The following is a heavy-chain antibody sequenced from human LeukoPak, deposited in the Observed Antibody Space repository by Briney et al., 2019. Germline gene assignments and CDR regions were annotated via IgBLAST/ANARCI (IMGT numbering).Heavy chain of an antibody. CDR1: GYSFTSYW. Sequence: GESLKISCKGSGYSFTSYWIGWVRQMPRKGLEWMGIIYPGDSDTRYSPSFQGQVTISADKSISTAYLQWSSLEASDTAMYYCARRYGPAYYDYVWGSQYSFDYWGQGTLVTVSS. D-gene: IGHD3-16*01. J-gene: IGHJ4*02. V-gene: IGHV5-51*01. CDR2: IYPGDSDT. CDR3: ARRYGPAYYDYVWGSQYSFDY.